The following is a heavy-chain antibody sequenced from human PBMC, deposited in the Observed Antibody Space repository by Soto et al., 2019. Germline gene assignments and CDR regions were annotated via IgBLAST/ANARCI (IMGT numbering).Heavy chain of an antibody. CDR3: ARRVREWLVADYYYYMDV. D-gene: IGHD6-19*01. V-gene: IGHV4-59*08. CDR1: GGSISSYY. CDR2: IYYSGST. Sequence: SETLSLTCTVSGGSISSYYWSWIRQPPGKGLEWIGYIYYSGSTNYNPSLKSRVTISVDTSKNQFSLKLSSVTAADTAVYYCARRVREWLVADYYYYMDVWGKGTTVTVSS. J-gene: IGHJ6*03.